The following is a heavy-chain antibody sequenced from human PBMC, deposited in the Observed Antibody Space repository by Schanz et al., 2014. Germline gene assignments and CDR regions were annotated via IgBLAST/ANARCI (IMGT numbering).Heavy chain of an antibody. CDR2: IGYLGDT. CDR3: ARGTGWNLHY. D-gene: IGHD1-1*01. CDR1: GFTLSNSD. Sequence: VQLVESGGGVVQFGRSLRLSCAASGFTLSNSDMHWVRQGTGKGLEWVSTIGYLGDTYYPDSVKGRFTVSRDSGQNSLYLQMNSLRAGDTAVYYCARGTGWNLHYWGQGALVTVSS. V-gene: IGHV3-13*01. J-gene: IGHJ4*02.